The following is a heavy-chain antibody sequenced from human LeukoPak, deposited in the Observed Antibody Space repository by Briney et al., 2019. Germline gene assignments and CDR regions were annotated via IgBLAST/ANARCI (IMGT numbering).Heavy chain of an antibody. CDR3: AKDDPIAAAGSDY. CDR1: GFTFSSYG. J-gene: IGHJ4*02. Sequence: GGSLRLSCTASGFTFSSYGMHWVRQAPGKGLEWVAVISHDGSNKYYADSVKGRFTISRDNSKNTLYLQMNSLRAEDTAVYYCAKDDPIAAAGSDYWGQGTLVTVSS. V-gene: IGHV3-30*18. CDR2: ISHDGSNK. D-gene: IGHD6-13*01.